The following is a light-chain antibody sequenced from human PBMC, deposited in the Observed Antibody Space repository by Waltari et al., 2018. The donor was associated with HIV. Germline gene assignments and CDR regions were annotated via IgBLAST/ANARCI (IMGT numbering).Light chain of an antibody. CDR3: QQYGSSPPIT. J-gene: IGKJ5*01. CDR2: GAL. V-gene: IGKV3-20*01. CDR1: QHVSSSS. Sequence: EVVLTPSPGTLSLSPGERDTLPCRSSQHVSSSSLSWYQQKPGQAPRLLIYGALSSATGIPDRFSGSGSGTDFTLTISRLEPEDFAVYYCQQYGSSPPITFGQGTRLEIK.